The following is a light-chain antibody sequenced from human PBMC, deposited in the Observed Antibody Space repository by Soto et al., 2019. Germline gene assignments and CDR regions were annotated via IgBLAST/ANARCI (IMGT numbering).Light chain of an antibody. J-gene: IGLJ1*01. V-gene: IGLV3-21*02. CDR3: QVWDSDSDHYV. Sequence: SYELTQPPSVSVAPGQTARITCGGNNVGSKSVHWFQQKPGQAPVLVVYDDRDRPSGIPERFSGSNAGNTATLTISRVEAGDEADYFCQVWDSDSDHYVSGTGTKVTVL. CDR1: NVGSKS. CDR2: DDR.